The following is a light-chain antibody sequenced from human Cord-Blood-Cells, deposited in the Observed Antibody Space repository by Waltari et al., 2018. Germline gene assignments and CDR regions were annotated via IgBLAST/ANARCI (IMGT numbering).Light chain of an antibody. CDR2: AAC. CDR1: QSISSC. V-gene: IGKV1-39*01. J-gene: IGKJ4*01. Sequence: TQMTQSPVSLSASVADRVTLTCRASQSISSCFNWYQQKPGKAPKLLIYAACSLQSGVPSRFSGSGSGTDFTLTISSLQPEDFATYYCQQSYSTPRTFGGGSKVEIK. CDR3: QQSYSTPRT.